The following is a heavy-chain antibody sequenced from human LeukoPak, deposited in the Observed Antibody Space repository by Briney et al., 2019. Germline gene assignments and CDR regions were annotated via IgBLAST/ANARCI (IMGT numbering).Heavy chain of an antibody. J-gene: IGHJ4*02. CDR2: INPNSGGT. Sequence: ASVKVSCKASGYTFTGYYIHWVRQAPGQGLEWMGWINPNSGGTNYAQKFRGRVTMTRDTSISTAYMEPSSLRSDDTAVYYCARVDSYGPTNPIDYWGQGTLVTVSS. CDR3: ARVDSYGPTNPIDY. CDR1: GYTFTGYY. V-gene: IGHV1-2*02. D-gene: IGHD5-18*01.